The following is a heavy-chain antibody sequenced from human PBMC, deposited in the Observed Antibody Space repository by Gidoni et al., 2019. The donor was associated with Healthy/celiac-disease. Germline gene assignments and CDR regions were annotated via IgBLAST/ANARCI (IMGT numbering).Heavy chain of an antibody. CDR3: ARTDDSSGYYFN. D-gene: IGHD3-22*01. J-gene: IGHJ4*02. V-gene: IGHV3-53*02. CDR1: GFTVRSNY. CDR2: IYSGGST. Sequence: EVQLVETGGGLIQPGGSLRLSCAASGFTVRSNYMSWVRKAPGKGREWVSVIYSGGSTYYAASVKGRFTISRDNSKNTLYLQMNSLRAEDTAVYYCARTDDSSGYYFNWGQGTLVTVSS.